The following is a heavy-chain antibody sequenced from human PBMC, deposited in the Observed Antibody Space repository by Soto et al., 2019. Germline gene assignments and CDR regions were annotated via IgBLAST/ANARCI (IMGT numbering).Heavy chain of an antibody. V-gene: IGHV2-5*02. CDR2: IYWDGDK. D-gene: IGHD3-3*01. Sequence: QINLIESGPTLVKPTQTLTLTCTFSGFSLSTSGAAVGWVRQPPGRALEWLALIYWDGDKRYNASLGNRLTITKDTSTNPVVLTLTSVDPADTTTYYCAHRATMTIFGLIIDNGIWFDPWGQGTRVIVAS. CDR3: AHRATMTIFGLIIDNGIWFDP. J-gene: IGHJ5*02. CDR1: GFSLSTSGAA.